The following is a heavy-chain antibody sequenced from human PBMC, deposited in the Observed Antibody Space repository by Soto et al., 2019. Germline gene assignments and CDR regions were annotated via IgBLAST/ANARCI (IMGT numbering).Heavy chain of an antibody. CDR3: AKVPRDYYGSGERGFDI. V-gene: IGHV3-23*01. Sequence: GGSLRLSCAASGFTFSSYAMSWVRQAPGKGLEWVSAISGSGSSTYYADSVKGRFTISRDNSKNTLYLQMNSLRAEDTAVYYCAKVPRDYYGSGERGFDIWGQGTMVTVSS. CDR2: ISGSGSST. D-gene: IGHD3-10*01. CDR1: GFTFSSYA. J-gene: IGHJ3*02.